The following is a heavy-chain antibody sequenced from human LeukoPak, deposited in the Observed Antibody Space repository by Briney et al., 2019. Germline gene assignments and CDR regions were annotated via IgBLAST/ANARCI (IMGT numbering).Heavy chain of an antibody. CDR2: ISWNSGSI. Sequence: GGSLRLSCAASGLTFDDYAMHWVRQAPGKGLEWVSGISWNSGSIGYADSVKGRFTISRDNAKNSLYLQMNSLRAEDTALYYCAKGSYDILTGDTDYWGQGTLVTVSS. V-gene: IGHV3-9*01. J-gene: IGHJ4*02. D-gene: IGHD3-9*01. CDR1: GLTFDDYA. CDR3: AKGSYDILTGDTDY.